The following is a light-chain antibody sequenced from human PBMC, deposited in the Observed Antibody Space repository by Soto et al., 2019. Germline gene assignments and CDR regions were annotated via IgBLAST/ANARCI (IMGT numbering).Light chain of an antibody. J-gene: IGLJ3*02. V-gene: IGLV1-40*01. CDR1: SSNIGATYD. CDR2: GNS. Sequence: QAVVTQPPSVSGAPGQRVTISCTGGSSNIGATYDVHWYQHFPGKAPKLLIFGNSNRPSGVPDRFSASKSGTSGSLAITGLQAEDEAVYYCQSFDKSLGGWVFGGGTKVTVL. CDR3: QSFDKSLGGWV.